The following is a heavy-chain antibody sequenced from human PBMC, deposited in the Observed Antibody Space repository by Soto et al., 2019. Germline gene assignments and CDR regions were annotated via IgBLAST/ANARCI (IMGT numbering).Heavy chain of an antibody. D-gene: IGHD3-10*01. V-gene: IGHV4-39*01. CDR3: ARQGMVRGVITTVDY. J-gene: IGHJ4*02. CDR1: GGSISSTSHY. CDR2: IYYTGTA. Sequence: QLQLQESGPGLVKPSETLSLTCTVSGGSISSTSHYWGWIRQPPGKGLEWIGNIYYTGTAYYNPSLKRRVTISVDTSKNQFSLKLSSVTAADTAVYYCARQGMVRGVITTVDYWGRGTLVTVSS.